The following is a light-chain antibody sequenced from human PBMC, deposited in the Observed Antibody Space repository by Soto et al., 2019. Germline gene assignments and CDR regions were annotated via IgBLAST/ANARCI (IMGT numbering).Light chain of an antibody. CDR2: DAS. V-gene: IGKV1-27*01. CDR1: QGISNY. J-gene: IGKJ3*01. Sequence: DIQMTQSPSSLSASVGDRVTITCRARQGISNYLAWYQQKPGKAPKLLIYDASTSQSGVPSRFSGSGSGTDLTLTISSLQPEDGATYYCQMYNSAPLSFGPRTKVDI. CDR3: QMYNSAPLS.